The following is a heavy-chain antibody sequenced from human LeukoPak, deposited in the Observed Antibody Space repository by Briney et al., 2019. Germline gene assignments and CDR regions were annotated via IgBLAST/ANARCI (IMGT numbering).Heavy chain of an antibody. CDR1: GFTFSSYA. CDR2: ISGSGGST. D-gene: IGHD3-16*01. J-gene: IGHJ6*02. V-gene: IGHV3-23*01. Sequence: GGSLRLSCAASGFTFSSYAMSWVRQAPGKGLEWVSGISGSGGSTYYADSVKGRFTISRDNSKNTLYLQMNSLRAEDTAVYYCARDYFNRMLGGMDVWGQGTTVTVSS. CDR3: ARDYFNRMLGGMDV.